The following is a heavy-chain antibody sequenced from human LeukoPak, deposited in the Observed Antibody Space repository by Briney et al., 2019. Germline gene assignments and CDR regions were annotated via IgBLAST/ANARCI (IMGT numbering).Heavy chain of an antibody. J-gene: IGHJ6*02. Sequence: GESLKISCKGSGYSFTNYWIGWVRQMPGKGLEWMGIIYPGDSDTSSSTSFQGQVPISADKSISTAYLQWSSLKASDTAMYYCARFYTEDRVYYYGMDVWGQGTTVTVSS. V-gene: IGHV5-51*01. CDR1: GYSFTNYW. CDR2: IYPGDSDT. D-gene: IGHD2-15*01. CDR3: ARFYTEDRVYYYGMDV.